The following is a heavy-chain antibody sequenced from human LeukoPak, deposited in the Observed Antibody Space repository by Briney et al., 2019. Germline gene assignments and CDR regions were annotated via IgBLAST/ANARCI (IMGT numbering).Heavy chain of an antibody. Sequence: GESLKISCQGSGYSFTSYWIGWVRQMPGKGLGWMGIIYPGDSDTRYSPSFQGQVTISADKSISTAYLQWSSLKASDTAMYYCARKYYYDSSGYFDYWGQGTLVTVSS. CDR1: GYSFTSYW. V-gene: IGHV5-51*01. J-gene: IGHJ4*02. CDR3: ARKYYYDSSGYFDY. CDR2: IYPGDSDT. D-gene: IGHD3-22*01.